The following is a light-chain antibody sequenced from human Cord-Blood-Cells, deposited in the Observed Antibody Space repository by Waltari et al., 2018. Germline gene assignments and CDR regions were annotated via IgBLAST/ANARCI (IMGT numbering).Light chain of an antibody. Sequence: DTQITQSPSSVSASVGDRVPITCRASQGISSWLAWYQQKPEKAPKLQTYAASSLQSGVPSRFSASGSGTDFTLTISSLQPEDFATYYCQQTNSFPYTFGQGPKLEIK. CDR3: QQTNSFPYT. J-gene: IGKJ2*01. CDR2: AAS. CDR1: QGISSW. V-gene: IGKV1-12*01.